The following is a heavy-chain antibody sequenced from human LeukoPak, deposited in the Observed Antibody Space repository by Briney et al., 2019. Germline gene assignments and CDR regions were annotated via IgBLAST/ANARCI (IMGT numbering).Heavy chain of an antibody. Sequence: SETLSPTCAVSGYSIISNYYWGWIRQPPGKGLEWIGVIYHRGNTDYNPSLQSRVTISIDTSKNEFSLKVNSVTAADTAVYYCARSVIVPAIVADYYTYMDVRGRGITFSVSS. D-gene: IGHD2-2*01. CDR2: IYHRGNT. CDR3: ARSVIVPAIVADYYTYMDV. V-gene: IGHV4-38-2*01. CDR1: GYSIISNYY. J-gene: IGHJ6*03.